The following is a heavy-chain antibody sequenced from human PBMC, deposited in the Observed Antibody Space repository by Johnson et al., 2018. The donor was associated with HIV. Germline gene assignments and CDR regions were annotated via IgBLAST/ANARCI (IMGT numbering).Heavy chain of an antibody. V-gene: IGHV3-30*04. Sequence: QMQLVESGGGVVQPGRSLRLSCEVSGFTFSSYAMVRQAPGKGLERVAVISYDGSNKYYADSVTGRFTISRDKSKNTLSLQMNSPRVDDTAKYYCARVRAGRENAFDIWGQGTMVTVSS. CDR3: ARVRAGRENAFDI. CDR1: GFTFSSYA. J-gene: IGHJ3*02. CDR2: ISYDGSNK. D-gene: IGHD1-26*01.